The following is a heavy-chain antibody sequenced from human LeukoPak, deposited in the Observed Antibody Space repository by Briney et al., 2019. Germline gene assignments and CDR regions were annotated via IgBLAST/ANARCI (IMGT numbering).Heavy chain of an antibody. J-gene: IGHJ5*02. CDR2: ISYDGSNK. D-gene: IGHD5-18*01. V-gene: IGHV3-30*03. CDR1: GFTFSSYG. Sequence: GGSLRLSCAASGFTFSSYGMHWVRQAPGKGLEWVAVISYDGSNKYYADSVKGRFTISRDNSKNTLYLQMNSLRAEDTAVYYCARAGPRPYSYGSNWFDPWGQGTLVTVSS. CDR3: ARAGPRPYSYGSNWFDP.